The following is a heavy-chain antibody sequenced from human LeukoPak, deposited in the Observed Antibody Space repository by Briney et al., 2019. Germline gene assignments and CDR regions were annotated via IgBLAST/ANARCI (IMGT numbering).Heavy chain of an antibody. J-gene: IGHJ6*04. CDR3: AELGITMIGGV. D-gene: IGHD3-10*02. CDR1: GFTFSDYY. V-gene: IGHV3-11*04. CDR2: ISFSGSTI. Sequence: GGSLRLSCAASGFTFSDYYMSWIRQAPGKGLEWVSYISFSGSTIYYADSVKGRFTISRDNSKNTLYLQMNSLRAEDTAVYYCAELGITMIGGVWGKGTTVTISS.